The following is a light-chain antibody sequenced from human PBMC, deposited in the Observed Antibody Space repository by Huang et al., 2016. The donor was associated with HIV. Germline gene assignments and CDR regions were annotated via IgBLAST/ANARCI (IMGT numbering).Light chain of an antibody. CDR1: QSVSSD. V-gene: IGKV3-15*01. CDR3: QQYTDWPYT. CDR2: GAS. Sequence: DILMTQSPATLSVSPGERATLSCRARQSVSSDLAWYQQKPAQAPRLLIYGASTRATGIPVRFSGSGSGTEFTLTISSLQSEDFAVYYCQQYTDWPYTFGQGTKLEI. J-gene: IGKJ2*01.